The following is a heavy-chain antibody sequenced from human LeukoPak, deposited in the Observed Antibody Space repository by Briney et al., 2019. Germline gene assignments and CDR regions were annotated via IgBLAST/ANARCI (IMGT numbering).Heavy chain of an antibody. CDR1: GFSFSDYY. V-gene: IGHV3-11*03. Sequence: GGSLRLSCAASGFSFSDYYMNWIRQAPGKGLEWVSYISSSATYTDYAESVKGRFTVSRDNAKNSLYLQMNSLRAEDTTVYYCARSFYDFLNGPYEEAFDMWGQGTMVTVSS. D-gene: IGHD3-3*01. CDR2: ISSSATYT. CDR3: ARSFYDFLNGPYEEAFDM. J-gene: IGHJ3*02.